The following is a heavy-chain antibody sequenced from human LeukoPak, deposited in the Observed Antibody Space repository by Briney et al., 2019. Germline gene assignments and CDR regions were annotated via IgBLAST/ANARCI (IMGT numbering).Heavy chain of an antibody. V-gene: IGHV3-48*03. Sequence: PGGSLRLSCAASGFTFRSFDMNWVRQAPGKGLEWVAYISNTHNTIYYAASVRGRFTISRDDAKNSLYLQMNSLRVEDTATYYCARSDPSLVWGKGTTVTVSS. CDR1: GFTFRSFD. CDR3: ARSDPSLV. D-gene: IGHD6-6*01. CDR2: ISNTHNTI. J-gene: IGHJ6*03.